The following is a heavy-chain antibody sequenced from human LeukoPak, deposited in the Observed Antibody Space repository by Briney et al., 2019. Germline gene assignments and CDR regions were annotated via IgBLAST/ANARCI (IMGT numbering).Heavy chain of an antibody. D-gene: IGHD6-19*01. CDR1: GSTFTDYY. J-gene: IGHJ3*02. Sequence: AASVKVSCKASGSTFTDYYMHWVRQAPGQGLEWMGWINPNGGGTNYAQKFQGRVTMTRDTSISTAYMELSRLRSDDTAVYYCAREDLPLAGKDSSGWYSSIWGQGTMVTVSA. CDR3: AREDLPLAGKDSSGWYSSI. V-gene: IGHV1-2*02. CDR2: INPNGGGT.